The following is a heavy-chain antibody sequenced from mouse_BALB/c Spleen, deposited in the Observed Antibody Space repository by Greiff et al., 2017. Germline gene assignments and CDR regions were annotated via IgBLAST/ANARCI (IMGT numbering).Heavy chain of an antibody. D-gene: IGHD2-1*01. Sequence: QVQLQQSGAELVRPGVSVKISCKGSGYTFTDYAMHWVKQSHAKSLEWIGVISTYYGDASYNQKFKGKATMTVDKSSSTAYMELARLTSEDSAIYYCARNLLRAAMDYWGQRTSVTVSS. CDR1: GYTFTDYA. V-gene: IGHV1S137*01. CDR3: ARNLLRAAMDY. J-gene: IGHJ4*01. CDR2: ISTYYGDA.